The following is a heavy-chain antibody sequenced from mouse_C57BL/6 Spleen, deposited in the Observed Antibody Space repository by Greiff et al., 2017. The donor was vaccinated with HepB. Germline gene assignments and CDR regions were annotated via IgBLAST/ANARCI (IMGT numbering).Heavy chain of an antibody. D-gene: IGHD1-1*01. V-gene: IGHV1-81*01. J-gene: IGHJ1*03. Sequence: QVTLKVSGAELARPGASVKLSCKASGYTFTSYGISWVKQRTGQGLEWIGEIYPRSGNTYYNEKFKGKATLTADKSSSTGYMELRSLTSEDSAVYFCARSYYGSSHWYFDVWGTGTTVTVSS. CDR3: ARSYYGSSHWYFDV. CDR2: IYPRSGNT. CDR1: GYTFTSYG.